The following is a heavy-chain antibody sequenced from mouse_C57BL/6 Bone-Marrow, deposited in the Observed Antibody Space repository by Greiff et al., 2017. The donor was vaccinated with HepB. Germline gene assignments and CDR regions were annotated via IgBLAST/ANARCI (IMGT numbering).Heavy chain of an antibody. V-gene: IGHV5-4*03. D-gene: IGHD2-12*01. CDR3: ANDGFAY. J-gene: IGHJ3*01. Sequence: DVMLVESGGGLVKPGGSLKLSCAASGFTFSSYAMSWVRQTPEKRLEWVATISDGGSYTYYPDNVKGRFTISRDNAKNNLYLQMSHLKSEDTAMYYCANDGFAYWGQGTLVTVSA. CDR2: ISDGGSYT. CDR1: GFTFSSYA.